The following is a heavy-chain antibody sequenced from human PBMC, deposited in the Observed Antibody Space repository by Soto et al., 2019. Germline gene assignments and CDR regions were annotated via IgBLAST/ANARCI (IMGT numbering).Heavy chain of an antibody. V-gene: IGHV1-69*13. CDR2: IIPIFGTA. D-gene: IGHD5-12*01. J-gene: IGHJ4*02. Sequence: SVKVSCKASGGTFSSYAISWVRQAPGQGLEWMGGIIPIFGTANYAQKFQGRVTITADESTSTAYMELSSLRAEDTAVYYCARSWLATIREDYFDHWGQGTLVTVSS. CDR3: ARSWLATIREDYFDH. CDR1: GGTFSSYA.